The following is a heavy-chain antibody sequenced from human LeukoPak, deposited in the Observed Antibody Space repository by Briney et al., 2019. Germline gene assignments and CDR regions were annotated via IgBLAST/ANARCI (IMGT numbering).Heavy chain of an antibody. J-gene: IGHJ4*02. CDR1: GFTFGDYA. V-gene: IGHV3-49*03. D-gene: IGHD6-13*01. CDR2: IRSKAYGWTT. CDR3: TRGIAAAGTSVDFDY. Sequence: PGGSLRLSCTASGFTFGDYAMSWFRQAPGKGLEWVGFIRSKAYGWTTEYAASVKGRFTISRDDSKSIAYLQMNSLKTEDTAVYYCTRGIAAAGTSVDFDYWGQGTLVTVSS.